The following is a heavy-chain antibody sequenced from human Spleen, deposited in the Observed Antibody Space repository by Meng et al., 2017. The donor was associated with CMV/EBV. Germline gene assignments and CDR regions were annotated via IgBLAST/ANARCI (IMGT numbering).Heavy chain of an antibody. J-gene: IGHJ4*02. V-gene: IGHV4-61*03. D-gene: IGHD6-19*01. Sequence: SETLSLTCTVSGGSVSSGSYYWSWIRQPPGKGLEWIGCIYYSGSTNYNPSLKSPVTISVDTSKNHFPLKLSSVTAADTAVYYCARRSVAVAGKYFDHWGQGTLVTVSS. CDR2: IYYSGST. CDR3: ARRSVAVAGKYFDH. CDR1: GGSVSSGSYY.